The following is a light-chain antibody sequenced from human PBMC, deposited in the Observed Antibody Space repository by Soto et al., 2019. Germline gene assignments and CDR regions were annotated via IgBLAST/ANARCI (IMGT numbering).Light chain of an antibody. Sequence: EIVLTQSPATLSLSPGERATLSCRASQSLNSYLAWFQQKPGQAPRLLIYDASNRATDIPARFSGSGSGKDCTITISSLEPADFAVYYCQQRRDWPLTFGGGTRVEIK. CDR1: QSLNSY. CDR3: QQRRDWPLT. J-gene: IGKJ4*01. V-gene: IGKV3-11*01. CDR2: DAS.